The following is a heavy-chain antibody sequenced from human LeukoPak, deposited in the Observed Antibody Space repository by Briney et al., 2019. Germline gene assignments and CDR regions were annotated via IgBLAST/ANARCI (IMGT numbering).Heavy chain of an antibody. J-gene: IGHJ4*02. CDR1: GGSISSSSYY. CDR2: IYYSGST. D-gene: IGHD2-21*02. Sequence: SETQSLTCTVSGGSISSSSYYWGWIRQPPGKGLEWIGSIYYSGSTYYNPSLKSQVTISVDTSKNQFSLKLSSVTAADTAVYYCATISMVTRYFDYWGQGTLVTVSS. CDR3: ATISMVTRYFDY. V-gene: IGHV4-39*07.